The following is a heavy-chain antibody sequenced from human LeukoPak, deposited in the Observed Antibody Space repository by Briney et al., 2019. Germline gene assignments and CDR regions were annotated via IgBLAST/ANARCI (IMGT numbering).Heavy chain of an antibody. J-gene: IGHJ4*02. CDR3: AKDSQFDWLPHVY. D-gene: IGHD3-9*01. CDR1: GFTFSRYA. Sequence: GGSLRLSCAASGFTFSRYAMSWVRQAPGKGLEWVSAISGSGGSRYYADSVEGRFTISRDNSKNTLYLQMDSLRAEDTALYYCAKDSQFDWLPHVYWGQGILVTVSS. V-gene: IGHV3-23*01. CDR2: ISGSGGSR.